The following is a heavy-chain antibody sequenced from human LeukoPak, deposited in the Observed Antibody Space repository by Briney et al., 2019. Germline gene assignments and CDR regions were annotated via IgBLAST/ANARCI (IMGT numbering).Heavy chain of an antibody. CDR2: IYTSGST. Sequence: SETLSLTCTVSGGSISSYYWSWIRQPAGKGLEWIGRIYTSGSTNYNPSLKSRVTMSVDTSKNQFSLKLSSVTAADTAVYYCARDRYYYDSSGDYFLSLWGQGTLVTVSS. CDR3: ARDRYYYDSSGDYFLSL. J-gene: IGHJ4*02. D-gene: IGHD3-22*01. CDR1: GGSISSYY. V-gene: IGHV4-4*07.